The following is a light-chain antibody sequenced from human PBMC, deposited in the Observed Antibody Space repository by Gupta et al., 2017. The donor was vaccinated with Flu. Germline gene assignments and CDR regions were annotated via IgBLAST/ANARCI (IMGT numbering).Light chain of an antibody. Sequence: QSALTQPPSASGSPGQSVTISCTGPSSDVGGYNYVSWYQQHPGKAPKRIIYEVNKRPSGVPDRFSGSKSGNTASLTVSGLLAEDEADDYCCSYGGSKFFGGGTKLTVL. J-gene: IGLJ2*01. CDR1: SSDVGGYNY. CDR3: CSYGGSKF. V-gene: IGLV2-8*01. CDR2: EVN.